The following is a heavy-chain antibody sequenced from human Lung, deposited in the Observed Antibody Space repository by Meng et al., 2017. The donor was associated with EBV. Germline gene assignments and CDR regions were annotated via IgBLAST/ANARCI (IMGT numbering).Heavy chain of an antibody. CDR2: MYRGGSR. D-gene: IGHD3-3*01. CDR1: GFTVNNYF. Sequence: EVQLVESGGGLIQPGGSLRLSCAASGFTVNNYFMSWVRQAPGKGLQWVSIMYRGGSRYYTDSVKGRFTISRDSSKNTLYLQMNSLRAEDTAVYYCARGNFWSGYYVDYWGQGTLVTVSS. V-gene: IGHV3-53*01. J-gene: IGHJ4*02. CDR3: ARGNFWSGYYVDY.